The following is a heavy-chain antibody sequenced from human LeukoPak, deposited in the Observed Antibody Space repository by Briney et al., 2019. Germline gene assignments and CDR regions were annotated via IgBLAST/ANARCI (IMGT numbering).Heavy chain of an antibody. CDR1: VYTFTNYG. Sequence: ASVTVSYKASVYTFTNYGISWVRQAPGQGREWMGWISAYNGNTKYAQTLQGRVTMTTDTSTSTASMELRSLRSDATAVYYCARDRSDYYDSSGYENWFDPWGQGTLVTVSS. CDR3: ARDRSDYYDSSGYENWFDP. CDR2: ISAYNGNT. V-gene: IGHV1-18*01. J-gene: IGHJ5*02. D-gene: IGHD3-22*01.